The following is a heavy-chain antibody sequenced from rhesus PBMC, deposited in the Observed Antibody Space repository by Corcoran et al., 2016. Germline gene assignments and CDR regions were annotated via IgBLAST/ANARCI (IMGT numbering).Heavy chain of an antibody. CDR2: ITYSWST. Sequence: QVQLQESGPGLVKPSETLSLTCAVSGYSISSGYYWSWIRQPPGKGLEGIGYITYSWSTSYNPTLKSRVTISRDTSKNQFSLKLGSVTAADTAVYYCARGGSALDYWGQGVLVTVSS. D-gene: IGHD2-21*01. CDR3: ARGGSALDY. V-gene: IGHV4-122*02. CDR1: GYSISSGYY. J-gene: IGHJ4*01.